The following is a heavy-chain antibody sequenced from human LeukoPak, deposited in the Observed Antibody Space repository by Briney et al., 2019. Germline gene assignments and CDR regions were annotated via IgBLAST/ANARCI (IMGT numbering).Heavy chain of an antibody. CDR2: ISSNGGST. V-gene: IGHV3-23*01. J-gene: IGHJ4*02. CDR3: ARDYGQEQQGDN. D-gene: IGHD6-13*01. Sequence: PGGSLRLSCAASGFTFSSYAMSWARQAPGKGLEWVSAISSNGGSTNYADSMKGRFTISRDNSKNTLFLQVNSLRAEDTAVYYCARDYGQEQQGDNWGQGTLVTVSS. CDR1: GFTFSSYA.